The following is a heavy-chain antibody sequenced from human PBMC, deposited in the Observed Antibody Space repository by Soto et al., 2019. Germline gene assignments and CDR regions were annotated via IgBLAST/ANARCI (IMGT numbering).Heavy chain of an antibody. Sequence: QVHLQQWGAGLLKPSETLSLTCAVYGESFIGYYWTWIRQLPGKGLEWIGEINHRGSTNYNPSLKSRVTISIDTSKNQFSLKLTSVTAADTSVYYCARPDIVTTNWFDPWGQGTLVTVSS. CDR1: GESFIGYY. CDR3: ARPDIVTTNWFDP. V-gene: IGHV4-34*02. D-gene: IGHD5-12*01. J-gene: IGHJ5*02. CDR2: INHRGST.